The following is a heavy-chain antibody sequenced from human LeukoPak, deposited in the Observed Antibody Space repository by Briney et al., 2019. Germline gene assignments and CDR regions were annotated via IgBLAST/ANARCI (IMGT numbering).Heavy chain of an antibody. J-gene: IGHJ3*02. CDR1: GYTFTSYG. CDR3: ARARGQDTAMVAGAFDI. Sequence: GASVKVSCKASGYTFTSYGISWVRQAPGQGLEWMGWISAYNGNTNYAQKLQGRVTMTTDTSTSTAYMELRSLRSDDTAVYYCARARGQDTAMVAGAFDIWGQGTMATISS. V-gene: IGHV1-18*01. CDR2: ISAYNGNT. D-gene: IGHD5-18*01.